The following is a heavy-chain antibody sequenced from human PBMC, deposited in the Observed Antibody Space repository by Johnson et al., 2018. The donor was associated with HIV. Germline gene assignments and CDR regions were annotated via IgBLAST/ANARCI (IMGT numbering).Heavy chain of an antibody. V-gene: IGHV3-73*02. J-gene: IGHJ3*02. CDR3: ARERAGAFDI. CDR2: IRSKANSYAT. CDR1: GFTFSGSA. Sequence: VQLVESGGGLVQPGGSLKLSCAASGFTFSGSAMHWVRQASGKGLEWVGRIRSKANSYATAYAASVKGRVTISRDDSKNTVSLQMNGLRAEDTAVYYCARERAGAFDIWGQGTMVTVSS.